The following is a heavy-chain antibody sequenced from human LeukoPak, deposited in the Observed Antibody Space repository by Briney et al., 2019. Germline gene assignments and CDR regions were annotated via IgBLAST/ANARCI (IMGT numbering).Heavy chain of an antibody. Sequence: GGSLRLSCAASGFTFSDYYMSWIRQAPGKGLEWVSYISSSGSTIYYADSVKGRFTISRDNAKNSLYLQMNSLRAEDTAVYYCARHRRYSSGWLWYMDVWGKGTTVTVSS. CDR2: ISSSGSTI. CDR1: GFTFSDYY. J-gene: IGHJ6*03. CDR3: ARHRRYSSGWLWYMDV. D-gene: IGHD6-19*01. V-gene: IGHV3-11*04.